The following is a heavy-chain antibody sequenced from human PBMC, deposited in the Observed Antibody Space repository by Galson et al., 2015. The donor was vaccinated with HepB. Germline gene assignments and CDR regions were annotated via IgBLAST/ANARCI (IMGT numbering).Heavy chain of an antibody. J-gene: IGHJ4*02. Sequence: SLRLSCAASGFTFSTYSMWWARQAPGKRLEWVSVISAGGDRAYYAASVKGRFTISRDNSKNMMYMQMNSLRAEDTAVYFCAKAIPAPSRYSFDWWGQGTLVTVYS. V-gene: IGHV3-23*01. CDR2: ISAGGDRA. D-gene: IGHD2-2*02. CDR1: GFTFSTYS. CDR3: AKAIPAPSRYSFDW.